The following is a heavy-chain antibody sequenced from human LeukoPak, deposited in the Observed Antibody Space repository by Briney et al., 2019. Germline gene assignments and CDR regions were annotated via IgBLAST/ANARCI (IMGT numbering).Heavy chain of an antibody. Sequence: GGSLRLSCAASGFTFSNYGMHWVRQAPGKGLEWVAFIRYDGSNKYYADSVKGRFTISRDNSKKTLYLQMNSLRAEDAAVYYCARDGNYFGSGSPYNYWGLGALVTVSS. CDR2: IRYDGSNK. CDR1: GFTFSNYG. D-gene: IGHD3-10*01. CDR3: ARDGNYFGSGSPYNY. V-gene: IGHV3-30*02. J-gene: IGHJ4*02.